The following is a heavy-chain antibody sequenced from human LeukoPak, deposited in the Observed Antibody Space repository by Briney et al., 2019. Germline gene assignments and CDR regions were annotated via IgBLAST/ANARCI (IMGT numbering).Heavy chain of an antibody. D-gene: IGHD3-10*01. Sequence: PGKSLRLSCAASGFTFSGYPIHWVRQAPGKGLEWVSYISSSSSTIYYADSVKGRFTISRDNAKNSLYLQMNSLRAEDTAVYYCARYYYGSGSPSMAVWGQGTTVTVSS. CDR3: ARYYYGSGSPSMAV. V-gene: IGHV3-48*01. CDR1: GFTFSGYP. J-gene: IGHJ6*02. CDR2: ISSSSSTI.